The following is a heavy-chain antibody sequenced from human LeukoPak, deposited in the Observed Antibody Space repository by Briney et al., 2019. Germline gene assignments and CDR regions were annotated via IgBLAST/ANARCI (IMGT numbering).Heavy chain of an antibody. J-gene: IGHJ1*01. CDR3: ARGEYGDHSEYFWY. V-gene: IGHV3-7*01. Sequence: GGSLRLSCFGSGFTFSTYWMSWVRQAPGKGLEWVANIKQDGSEKYYVDSVKGRFSISRDNAKNSLYLQMNSLTDGDTAVYYCARGEYGDHSEYFWYWGQGTLVTVTS. CDR2: IKQDGSEK. CDR1: GFTFSTYW. D-gene: IGHD4-17*01.